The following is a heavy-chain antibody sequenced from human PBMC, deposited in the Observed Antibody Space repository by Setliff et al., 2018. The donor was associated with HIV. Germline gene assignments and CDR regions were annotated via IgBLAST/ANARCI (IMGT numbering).Heavy chain of an antibody. J-gene: IGHJ4*02. Sequence: PSETLSLTCIVSGGSLNTYYWTWIRQPAGKGLEWIGRIYASGSTNYNPSLKSRLTMSVDTAKNQFSLKLSSVTAADTAVYYCARQSDSSGYFPSWYFDYWAQGTLVTVSS. CDR2: IYASGST. D-gene: IGHD3-22*01. V-gene: IGHV4-4*07. CDR3: ARQSDSSGYFPSWYFDY. CDR1: GGSLNTYY.